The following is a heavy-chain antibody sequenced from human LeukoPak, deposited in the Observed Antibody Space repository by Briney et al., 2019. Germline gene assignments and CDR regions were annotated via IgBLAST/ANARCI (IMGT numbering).Heavy chain of an antibody. V-gene: IGHV2-5*01. CDR1: GFSLSTGGLG. D-gene: IGHD3-22*01. CDR2: NYWNDDK. J-gene: IGHJ4*02. CDR3: AHSLYDSSGYYYFDY. Sequence: SGPTLANPTQTLTVTCTFSGFSLSTGGLGVGWIRQPPGKALEWLALNYWNDDKRYSPSLKSRLTITKDTSKYRVVLTMTNMDPVDTATYYCAHSLYDSSGYYYFDYWGQGTLVTVSS.